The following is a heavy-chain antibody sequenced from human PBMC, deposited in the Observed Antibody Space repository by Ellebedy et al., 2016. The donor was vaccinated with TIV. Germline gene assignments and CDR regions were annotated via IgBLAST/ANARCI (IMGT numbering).Heavy chain of an antibody. J-gene: IGHJ6*02. V-gene: IGHV3-23*01. CDR3: AKNVETGYSPYAMDV. CDR2: ISASGDNT. CDR1: GFTFSSYA. Sequence: GESLKISXAASGFTFSSYAMRWVRQAPGEGLHWVSTISASGDNTYYADSVKGRFTVSRDSSKHTLYLQMNSLRAEDTAVYYCAKNVETGYSPYAMDVWGQGTTVTVSS. D-gene: IGHD3-22*01.